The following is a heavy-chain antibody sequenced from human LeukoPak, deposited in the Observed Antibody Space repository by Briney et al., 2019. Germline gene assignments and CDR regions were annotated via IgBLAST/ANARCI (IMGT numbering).Heavy chain of an antibody. CDR1: GFTLRDYW. D-gene: IGHD1-7*01. J-gene: IGHJ4*02. V-gene: IGHV3-74*01. CDR2: ISPDGRNI. Sequence: PGGSVRLSCAASGFTLRDYWMNWVRQVPGKGPVWVSHISPDGRNIAYADSVKGRFTISGDSAKNTLYPQMNSLRVGDTAVYYCVRDGGGTTPYDCWGQGTLVTVSS. CDR3: VRDGGGTTPYDC.